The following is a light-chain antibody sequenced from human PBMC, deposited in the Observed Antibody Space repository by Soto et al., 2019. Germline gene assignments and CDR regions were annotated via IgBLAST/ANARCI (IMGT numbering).Light chain of an antibody. CDR3: QSYDRSNVV. J-gene: IGLJ2*01. Sequence: NFMLTQPHSVSESPGKTVTISCTRSSGSIANSYVQWYQQRPGSSPTTVIYEDSQRPSGVPDRFSGSIDSSSNSASLTISGLKTEDEADYYCQSYDRSNVVFGGGTKLTVL. CDR2: EDS. CDR1: SGSIANSY. V-gene: IGLV6-57*01.